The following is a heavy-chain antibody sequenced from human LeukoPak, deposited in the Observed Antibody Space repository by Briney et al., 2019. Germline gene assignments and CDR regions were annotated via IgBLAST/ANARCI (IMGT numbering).Heavy chain of an antibody. Sequence: SETLPLTCTVSGGSISSGSYYWSWIWQPAGKGLEWIGRIYTSGSTNYNPSLKSRVAISVDTSKNQLSLKLSSVTAADTAVYYCARVNREMATISPWGQGTQVTVSS. CDR2: IYTSGST. D-gene: IGHD5-24*01. J-gene: IGHJ4*02. CDR1: GGSISSGSYY. V-gene: IGHV4-61*02. CDR3: ARVNREMATISP.